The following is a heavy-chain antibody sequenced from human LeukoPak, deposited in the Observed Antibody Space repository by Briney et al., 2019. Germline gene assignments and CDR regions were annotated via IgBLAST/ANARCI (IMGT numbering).Heavy chain of an antibody. J-gene: IGHJ4*02. CDR3: ATSAGEWELLRGADFFEY. CDR1: GDSLSSNGYY. D-gene: IGHD1-26*01. Sequence: SETLSLTCTVSGDSLSSNGYYWSWIRQHPERGLEWIGYIYHRGDTYYNPSLRSRISVSIDASKNQFSLKLSSVTAADTAVYYCATSAGEWELLRGADFFEYWGRGILVTVSS. V-gene: IGHV4-31*03. CDR2: IYHRGDT.